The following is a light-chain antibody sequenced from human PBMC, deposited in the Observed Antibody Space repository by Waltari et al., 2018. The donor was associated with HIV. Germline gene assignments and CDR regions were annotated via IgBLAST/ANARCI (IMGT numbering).Light chain of an antibody. CDR1: QSVSNN. CDR2: GAS. CDR3: QQYNDWPLT. V-gene: IGKV3-15*01. J-gene: IGKJ4*01. Sequence: IVMTQSPAPLSAPPGHRVTLSCRASQSVSNNLAWYQQKPGQSPRLLIYGASTRATGIPVTFSGRGSGTEFTLTISSLQSEDFAIYYCQQYNDWPLTFGGGTKVDI.